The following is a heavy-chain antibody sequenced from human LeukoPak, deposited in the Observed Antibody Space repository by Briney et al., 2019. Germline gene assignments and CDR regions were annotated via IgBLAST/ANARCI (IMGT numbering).Heavy chain of an antibody. V-gene: IGHV3-30-3*01. CDR2: ISYDGSNK. D-gene: IGHD6-6*01. J-gene: IGHJ4*02. CDR3: ARDSSLDY. Sequence: PGGSLRLSCAASGFTFSSYAMHWVRQAPGKGLEWVAVISYDGSNKYYADSVKGRFTISRDNSKNTLYLQMNSLRAEDTAMYYCARDSSLDYWGQGTLVTVSS. CDR1: GFTFSSYA.